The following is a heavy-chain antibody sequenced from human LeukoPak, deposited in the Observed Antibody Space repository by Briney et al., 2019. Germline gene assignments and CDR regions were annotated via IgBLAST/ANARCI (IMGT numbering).Heavy chain of an antibody. CDR3: AKATNYDFWSGSLGLDH. V-gene: IGHV3-30*18. CDR2: TSYNGRNN. Sequence: PGGPLRLSCAASGFTFSSYGMHWVRQAPGKGLEWVALTSYNGRNNYYSDSVKGRFSISRDNSQRTVFLQMNNVKTEDTAIYYCAKATNYDFWSGSLGLDHWGQGFLVTVSS. D-gene: IGHD3-3*01. J-gene: IGHJ4*02. CDR1: GFTFSSYG.